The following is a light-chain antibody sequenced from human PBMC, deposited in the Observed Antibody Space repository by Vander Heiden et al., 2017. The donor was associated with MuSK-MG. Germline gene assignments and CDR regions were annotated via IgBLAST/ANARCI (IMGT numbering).Light chain of an antibody. Sequence: EIVLTQSPATLSLSPGERATLSCRASQSVGINLAWYQQKPGQAPRLLIYDASNRATGIPARFSGSGSVTDFTLTSSRLEPEDFAVYYCQQRSNWVTFGGGTKVEIK. CDR1: QSVGIN. V-gene: IGKV3-11*01. CDR2: DAS. J-gene: IGKJ4*01. CDR3: QQRSNWVT.